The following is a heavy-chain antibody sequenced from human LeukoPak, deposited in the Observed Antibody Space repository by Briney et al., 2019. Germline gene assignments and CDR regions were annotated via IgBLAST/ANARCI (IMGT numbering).Heavy chain of an antibody. V-gene: IGHV4-59*01. CDR2: IYYSGST. Sequence: PSETLSLTCTVSGGSISSYYWSWIRQPPGKGLEWIGYIYYSGSTNYNPSLKSRVTISVDTSKNQFSLKLSSVTPADTVVYYCARYITPADAFDIWGQGTMVTVSS. CDR1: GGSISSYY. J-gene: IGHJ3*02. D-gene: IGHD1-1*01. CDR3: ARYITPADAFDI.